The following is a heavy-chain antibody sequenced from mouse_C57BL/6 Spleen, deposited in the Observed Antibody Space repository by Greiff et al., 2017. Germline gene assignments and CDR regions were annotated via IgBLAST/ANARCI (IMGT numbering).Heavy chain of an antibody. J-gene: IGHJ2*01. CDR1: GFTFSSYG. CDR2: ISSGGSYT. CDR3: ARQALDY. V-gene: IGHV5-6*01. Sequence: DVQLQESGGDLVTPGGSLKLPCAASGFTFSSYGMSWVRQTPDKRLEWVATISSGGSYTHYADSVKGRFTNSRDNAQNTLYLQMSSVESEDTAMYYCARQALDYWGQGTTLTVSS.